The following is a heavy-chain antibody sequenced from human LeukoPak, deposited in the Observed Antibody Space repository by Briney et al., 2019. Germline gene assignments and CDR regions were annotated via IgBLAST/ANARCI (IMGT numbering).Heavy chain of an antibody. CDR3: ARDESIRWFGRRFDY. J-gene: IGHJ4*02. CDR1: GFTFSSYE. D-gene: IGHD3-10*01. V-gene: IGHV3-48*03. Sequence: GGSLILSCAASGFTFSSYEMNWVRQAPGKGLEWVSYISSSGSTIYYADSVKGRFTISRDNAKNSLYLQMNSLRAEDTAVYYCARDESIRWFGRRFDYWGQGTLVTVSS. CDR2: ISSSGSTI.